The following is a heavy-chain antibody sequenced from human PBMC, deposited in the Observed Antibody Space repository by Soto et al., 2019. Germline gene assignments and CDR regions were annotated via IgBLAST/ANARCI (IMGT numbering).Heavy chain of an antibody. Sequence: GASVKVSCKASGYTFTSYAIDWVRQAPGQRLEWMGWINAGNGSTSYAQKFQGRVTMTRDTSTSTVYMELSSLRSEDTAVYYCARDQWLVNRRKNWFYPWGQGTLVTVSS. CDR2: INAGNGST. CDR3: ARDQWLVNRRKNWFYP. V-gene: IGHV1-3*01. D-gene: IGHD6-19*01. CDR1: GYTFTSYA. J-gene: IGHJ5*02.